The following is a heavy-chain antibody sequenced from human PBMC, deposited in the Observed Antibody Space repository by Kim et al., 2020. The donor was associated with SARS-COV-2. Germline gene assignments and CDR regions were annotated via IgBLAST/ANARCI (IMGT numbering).Heavy chain of an antibody. CDR1: GFTFSDYY. D-gene: IGHD4-17*01. Sequence: GGSLRLSCAASGFTFSDYYMSWIRQAPGKGLEWVSYISSSGSTIYYADSVKGRFTISRDNAKNSLYLQMNSLRAEDTAVYYCASSPFYGDYQGYYGMDVWGQGTTVTVSS. CDR2: ISSSGSTI. V-gene: IGHV3-11*01. CDR3: ASSPFYGDYQGYYGMDV. J-gene: IGHJ6*02.